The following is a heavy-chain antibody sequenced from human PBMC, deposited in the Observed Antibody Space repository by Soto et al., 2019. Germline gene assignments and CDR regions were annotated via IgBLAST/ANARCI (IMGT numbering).Heavy chain of an antibody. V-gene: IGHV1-18*01. D-gene: IGHD2-21*02. Sequence: VSCKASGYTFTSYGISWVRQAPGQGLEWMGWISAYNGNTNYAQKLQGRVTMTTDTSTSTAYMELRSLRSDDTAVYYCARIGTVGTGVLGYYYGMDVWGQGTTVTVSS. J-gene: IGHJ6*02. CDR3: ARIGTVGTGVLGYYYGMDV. CDR2: ISAYNGNT. CDR1: GYTFTSYG.